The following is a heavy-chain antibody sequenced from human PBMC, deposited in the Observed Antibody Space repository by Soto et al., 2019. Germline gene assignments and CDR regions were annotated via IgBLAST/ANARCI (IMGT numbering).Heavy chain of an antibody. CDR3: AKDWAVAY. CDR1: GFTFSSYG. CDR2: ISYDGSNK. Sequence: PGGSLRLSCAASGFTFSSYGMHWVRQAPGKGLEWVAVISYDGSNKYYADSVKGRFTISRDNSKNTLYLQMNSLRAGDTAVYYCAKDWAVAYWGQGTLVTVSS. J-gene: IGHJ4*02. V-gene: IGHV3-30*18. D-gene: IGHD6-19*01.